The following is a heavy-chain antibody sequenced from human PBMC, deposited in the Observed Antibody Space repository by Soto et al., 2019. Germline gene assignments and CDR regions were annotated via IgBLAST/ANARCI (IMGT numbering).Heavy chain of an antibody. CDR1: GYSFTSYW. J-gene: IGHJ6*02. CDR2: IDPSDSYT. Sequence: GESLKISCKGSGYSFTSYWISWVRQMPGKGLEWMGRIDPSDSYTNYSPSFQGHVTISADKSISTAYLQWSSLKASDTAMYYCAVLQPPYSSSWYYYYGMDVWGQGTTVTVSS. V-gene: IGHV5-10-1*01. CDR3: AVLQPPYSSSWYYYYGMDV. D-gene: IGHD6-13*01.